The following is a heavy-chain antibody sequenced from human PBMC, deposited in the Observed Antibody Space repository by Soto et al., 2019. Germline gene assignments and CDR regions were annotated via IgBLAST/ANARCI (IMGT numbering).Heavy chain of an antibody. V-gene: IGHV3-49*04. D-gene: IGHD1-1*01. CDR3: TRLSGTRGGYHYYAMDV. J-gene: IGHJ6*02. CDR2: IRSKAYGGTT. Sequence: GGSLRLSCIASGFTFGDYTMSWVRQAPGKGLEWVSFIRSKAYGGTTEYAASVKGRFTISRGDSKSIAYLQMNSLKTEDTAVYYCTRLSGTRGGYHYYAMDVWGRGTTVTVSS. CDR1: GFTFGDYT.